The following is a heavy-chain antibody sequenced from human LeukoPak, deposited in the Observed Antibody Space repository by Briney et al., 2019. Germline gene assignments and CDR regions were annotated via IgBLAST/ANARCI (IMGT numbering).Heavy chain of an antibody. CDR3: ARDLLRFGELWENWFDP. D-gene: IGHD3-10*01. CDR2: ISSSSSTI. CDR1: GFTFSNFG. Sequence: GGSLRLSCAASGFTFSNFGMNWVRQAPGKGLEWVSYISSSSSTIYYAHSVKGRFTISRDNAKNSLYLQMNSLRAEDMALYYCARDLLRFGELWENWFDPWGQGTLVTVSS. J-gene: IGHJ5*02. V-gene: IGHV3-48*04.